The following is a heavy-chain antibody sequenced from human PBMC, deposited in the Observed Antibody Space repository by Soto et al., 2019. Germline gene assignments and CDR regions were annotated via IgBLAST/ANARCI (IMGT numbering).Heavy chain of an antibody. V-gene: IGHV4-30-4*01. J-gene: IGHJ5*02. Sequence: PSETLSLTCTVSGGSISSGDYYWSWIRQPPGKGLEWIGYIYYSGSTYYNPSLKSRVTISVDTSKNQFSLKLSSVTAADTAVYYCARVITIFGVVIIPRFDPWGQGTLVTVSS. D-gene: IGHD3-3*01. CDR1: GGSISSGDYY. CDR3: ARVITIFGVVIIPRFDP. CDR2: IYYSGST.